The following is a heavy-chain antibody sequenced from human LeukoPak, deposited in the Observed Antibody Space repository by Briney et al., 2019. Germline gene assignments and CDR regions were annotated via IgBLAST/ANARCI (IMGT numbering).Heavy chain of an antibody. Sequence: GGSLRLSCAASGFTFSSYSMNWVRQAPGKGLEWVSYISSSSSTIYYADSVKGRFTISRDNAKNSLYLQMNSLRAEDTAVYYCAKRWLRQYYMDVWGKGTTVTISS. CDR2: ISSSSSTI. D-gene: IGHD5-12*01. J-gene: IGHJ6*03. CDR1: GFTFSSYS. V-gene: IGHV3-48*01. CDR3: AKRWLRQYYMDV.